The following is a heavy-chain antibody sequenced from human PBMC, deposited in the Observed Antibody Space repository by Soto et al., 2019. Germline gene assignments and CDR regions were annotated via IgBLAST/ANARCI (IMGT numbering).Heavy chain of an antibody. J-gene: IGHJ4*02. CDR2: IKSKTDGGTT. Sequence: SGGSLRLSCAASGFTFSNAWMSWVRQAPGKGLEWVGRIKSKTDGGTTDYAAPVKGRFTISRDDSKNTLYLQMNSLKTEDTAVYYCTTLYSYGSFDYWGQGTLVTVSS. CDR1: GFTFSNAW. V-gene: IGHV3-15*01. D-gene: IGHD5-18*01. CDR3: TTLYSYGSFDY.